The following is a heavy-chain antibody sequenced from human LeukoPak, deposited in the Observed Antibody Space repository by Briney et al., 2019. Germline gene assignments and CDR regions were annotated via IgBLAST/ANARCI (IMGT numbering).Heavy chain of an antibody. CDR2: VYYSGST. D-gene: IGHD2-15*01. V-gene: IGHV4-59*01. J-gene: IGHJ5*02. CDR1: GVSISSYY. Sequence: SETLSLTCTVSGVSISSYYWSWIRQPPGKGLEWIGYVYYSGSTNYNPSLKSRVTISVDTSKNQFSLKLSSVTAADTAVYYCARYCSGGSCLWFDPWGQGTLVTVSS. CDR3: ARYCSGGSCLWFDP.